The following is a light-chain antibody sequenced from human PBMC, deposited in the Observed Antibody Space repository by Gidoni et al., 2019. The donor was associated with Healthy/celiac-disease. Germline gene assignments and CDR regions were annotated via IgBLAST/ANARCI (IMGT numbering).Light chain of an antibody. V-gene: IGKV3-11*01. J-gene: IGKJ1*01. CDR3: QQRWKT. CDR2: DAS. Sequence: EIVLTQSPATLSLSPGERATLSCRASQSVSSYLAWYQQKPGQAPRLLIYDASNRATGIPARFSGSGSGTDFTLTISSLEPEDFAVYYCQQRWKTFXQXTKVEIK. CDR1: QSVSSY.